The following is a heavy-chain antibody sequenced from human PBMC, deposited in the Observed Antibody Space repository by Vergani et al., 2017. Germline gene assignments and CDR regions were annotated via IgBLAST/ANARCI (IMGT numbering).Heavy chain of an antibody. Sequence: EVQLVESGGGLVKPGGSLRLSCAASGFTFSSYWMHWVRQAPGKGLVWVSRINSDGSSTSYADSVKGRFTISRDNAKNTLYLQMNSLRAEDTAVYYCARAQFSSWYTSFDYWGQGTLVTVSS. CDR1: GFTFSSYW. D-gene: IGHD6-13*01. CDR2: INSDGSST. V-gene: IGHV3-74*02. CDR3: ARAQFSSWYTSFDY. J-gene: IGHJ4*02.